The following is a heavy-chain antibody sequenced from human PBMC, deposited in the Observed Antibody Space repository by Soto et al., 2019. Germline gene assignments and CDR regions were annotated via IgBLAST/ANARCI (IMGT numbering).Heavy chain of an antibody. Sequence: EVRLEEAGGGFVQPGGSLRVSCSGSGFIFSSFWMHWVRQGPGKGLEWVSRINGDGASLAYADSVKGSFSISRDNVQNTLHLQMNSLGADDTAVYFCAIEGSIGLDVWGRGTTVTVSS. J-gene: IGHJ6*02. CDR2: INGDGASL. V-gene: IGHV3-74*03. CDR3: AIEGSIGLDV. D-gene: IGHD2-21*01. CDR1: GFIFSSFW.